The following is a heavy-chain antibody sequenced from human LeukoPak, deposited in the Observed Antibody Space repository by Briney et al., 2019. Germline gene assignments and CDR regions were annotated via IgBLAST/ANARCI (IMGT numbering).Heavy chain of an antibody. V-gene: IGHV1-46*01. D-gene: IGHD6-13*01. CDR2: INPSGGST. CDR3: GRDVGYRSSSEGFDY. J-gene: IGHJ4*02. Sequence: ASVKVSCKASGYTFTSYDMHWVRQAPGQGLEWMGRINPSGGSTSYAQKFQGRVTITRETSTSTVYMELSSLRCEDTAVYYCGRDVGYRSSSEGFDYWGQGTLVTVS. CDR1: GYTFTSYD.